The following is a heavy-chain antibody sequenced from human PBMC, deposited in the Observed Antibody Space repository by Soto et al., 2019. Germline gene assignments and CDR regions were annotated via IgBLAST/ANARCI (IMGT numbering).Heavy chain of an antibody. Sequence: QVQLVQSGAEVKKPGASVKVSCKASGYTFTSYGISWVRQAPGQGLEKMGWISTYNGNSNYAQKLHGRVTMTTDTSTSTTYMELRSLISDDTAVYYCARDTMVRAFITTAGYYYYYYGMDVWCQGTTVTVSS. J-gene: IGHJ6*02. CDR3: ARDTMVRAFITTAGYYYYYYGMDV. CDR2: ISTYNGNS. V-gene: IGHV1-18*01. CDR1: GYTFTSYG. D-gene: IGHD3-10*01.